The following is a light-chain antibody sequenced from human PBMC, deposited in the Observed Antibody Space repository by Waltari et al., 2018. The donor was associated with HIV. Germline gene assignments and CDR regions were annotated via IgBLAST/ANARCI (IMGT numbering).Light chain of an antibody. Sequence: DIVMTQSPDSLAVSLCERATINCKSSQSVLYSSNSKNFLAWYQQKPRQPPKLLIYWASTRESGVPDRFSGSGSGTDFTLTISSLQAEDVAVYYCQQYDSTPLTFGGGTKVEIK. CDR2: WAS. J-gene: IGKJ4*01. CDR3: QQYDSTPLT. V-gene: IGKV4-1*01. CDR1: QSVLYSSNSKNF.